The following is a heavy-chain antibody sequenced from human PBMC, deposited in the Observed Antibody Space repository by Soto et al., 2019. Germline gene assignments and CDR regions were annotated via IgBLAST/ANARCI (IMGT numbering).Heavy chain of an antibody. CDR3: ARGGSSMLFDY. V-gene: IGHV1-69*01. CDR2: IITSCGTA. J-gene: IGHJ4*02. Sequence: QVKLVQSGAEVKQPGSSVKLSCKASGCTFSSYAISWVRQAPGQGLEWMGGIITSCGTANYAQKFQGRVTITADESPRTDYMELSSLRSDDTYVYYCARGGSSMLFDYWGQGTLVTVSS. CDR1: GCTFSSYA. D-gene: IGHD2-2*01.